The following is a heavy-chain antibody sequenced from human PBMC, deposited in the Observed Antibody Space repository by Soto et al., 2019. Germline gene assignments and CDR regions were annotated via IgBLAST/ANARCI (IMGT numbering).Heavy chain of an antibody. V-gene: IGHV1-18*01. CDR3: ARSVTTIYFYAMDV. CDR2: ISAYNGDT. J-gene: IGHJ6*02. CDR1: GYTFSSYD. Sequence: QVQLVQSGAEVKKPGASVKVSCKASGYTFSSYDISWVRQAPGQGLEWMGWISAYNGDTNHAQKLQGRVTMITETSTRTDYMELRSLRSDDTAVHSCARSVTTIYFYAMDVWGQGTAVTVSS. D-gene: IGHD4-4*01.